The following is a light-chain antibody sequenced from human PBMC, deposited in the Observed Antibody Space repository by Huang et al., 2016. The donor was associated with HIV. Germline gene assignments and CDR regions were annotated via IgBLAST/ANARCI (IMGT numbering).Light chain of an antibody. Sequence: DIQMTQSPSSLSASVGDRVTITCRASQTIANYLNWYQQKPGKAPKVLIYAASSLQRCVPSRFSGSGYGTDFTLTISSLQPEDFATYYCQQSSSTLVTFGQGTKLEIK. CDR3: QQSSSTLVT. CDR1: QTIANY. J-gene: IGKJ2*01. CDR2: AAS. V-gene: IGKV1-39*01.